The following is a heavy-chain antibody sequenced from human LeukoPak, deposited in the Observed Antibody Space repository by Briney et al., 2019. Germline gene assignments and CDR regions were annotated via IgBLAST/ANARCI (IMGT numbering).Heavy chain of an antibody. CDR2: INPSGGST. CDR1: GYTFTSYY. J-gene: IGHJ5*02. CDR3: ARDLLPLTAATMGVRWFDP. V-gene: IGHV1-46*01. Sequence: ASVKVSCKASGYTFTSYYMHWVRQAPGQGLEWMGIINPSGGSTSYAQKFQGRVTMTRDMSTSTVYMELSSLRSEDTAVYYCARDLLPLTAATMGVRWFDPWGQGTLVTVSS. D-gene: IGHD2-15*01.